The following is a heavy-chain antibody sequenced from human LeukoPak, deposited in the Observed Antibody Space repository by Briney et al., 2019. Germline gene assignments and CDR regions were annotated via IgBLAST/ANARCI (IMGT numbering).Heavy chain of an antibody. CDR1: GFTFRTYW. D-gene: IGHD5-24*01. CDR2: INQDGSEE. V-gene: IGHV3-7*01. CDR3: ARWEMELQWNAFDF. Sequence: AESLTLSCAVSGFTFRTYWRSWIRQAPGKEPGWVADINQDGSEEYYLQSVRGRFNVSRDNAQNAVFLQTTNLRADDTAVYYCARWEMELQWNAFDFWGQGTVVTVSS. J-gene: IGHJ3*01.